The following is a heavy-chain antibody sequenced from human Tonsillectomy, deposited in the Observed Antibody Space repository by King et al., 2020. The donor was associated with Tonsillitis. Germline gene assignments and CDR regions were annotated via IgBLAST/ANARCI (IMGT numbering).Heavy chain of an antibody. J-gene: IGHJ6*02. CDR3: AKGDIVVVPAAIYYYGMDV. D-gene: IGHD2-2*01. CDR1: GFTFSSYG. Sequence: VQLVESGGGVVQPGRSLRLSCAASGFTFSSYGMHWVRQAPGKGLEWVAVISYDGSNKYYADSVKGRFTISRDNSKNTLYLQMNSLRAEETAVYYCAKGDIVVVPAAIYYYGMDVWGQGTTVTVSS. V-gene: IGHV3-30*18. CDR2: ISYDGSNK.